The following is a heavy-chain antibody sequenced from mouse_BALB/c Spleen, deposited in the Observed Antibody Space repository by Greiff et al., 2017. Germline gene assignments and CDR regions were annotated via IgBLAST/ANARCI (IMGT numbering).Heavy chain of an antibody. J-gene: IGHJ3*01. V-gene: IGHV5-6*01. D-gene: IGHD2-2*01. CDR1: GFTFSSYG. CDR2: ISSGGSYT. Sequence: EVMLVESGGDLVKPGGSLELSCAASGFTFSSYGMSWVRQTPDKRLEWVATISSGGSYTYYPDSVKGRFTISRDNAKNTLYLQMSSLKSEDTAMYYCARHDGYDEAYWGQGTLGTGSA. CDR3: ARHDGYDEAY.